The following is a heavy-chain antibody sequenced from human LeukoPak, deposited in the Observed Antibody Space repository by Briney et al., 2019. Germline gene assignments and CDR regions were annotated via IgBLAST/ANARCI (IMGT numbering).Heavy chain of an antibody. CDR1: GFTFSSYY. Sequence: GGSLRLSCAASGFTFSSYYMSWVRQAPGKGLEWVSVIYSGGSTYYADSVKGRFTISRDNSKNTLYLQVNSLRAEDTAVYYCARTNKGIPYRDAFDIWGQGTMVTVSS. CDR3: ARTNKGIPYRDAFDI. D-gene: IGHD6-13*01. J-gene: IGHJ3*02. CDR2: IYSGGST. V-gene: IGHV3-66*01.